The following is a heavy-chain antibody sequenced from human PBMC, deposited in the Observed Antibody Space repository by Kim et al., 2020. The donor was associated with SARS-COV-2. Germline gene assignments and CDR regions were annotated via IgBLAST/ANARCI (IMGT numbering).Heavy chain of an antibody. V-gene: IGHV1-3*01. J-gene: IGHJ4*02. CDR3: ARDGGTDYYDNSFDY. CDR2: INAGNGNT. Sequence: ASVKVSCKASGYTFTSYAMHWVRQAPGQRLEWMGWINAGNGNTKYSQKFQGRVTITRDTSASTAYMELSSLRSEDTAVYYCARDGGTDYYDNSFDYWGQGTLVTVSP. CDR1: GYTFTSYA. D-gene: IGHD3-22*01.